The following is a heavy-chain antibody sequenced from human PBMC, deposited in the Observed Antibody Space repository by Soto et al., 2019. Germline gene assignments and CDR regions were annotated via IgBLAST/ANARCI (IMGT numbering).Heavy chain of an antibody. CDR2: ISGSGGST. CDR3: AKAESRTYYYYVGWFDP. Sequence: GGSLRLSCAASGFTFSSYAMSWVRQAPGKGLEWVSAISGSGGSTYYADSVKGRFTISRDNSKNTLYLQMNSLRAEDTAVYYCAKAESRTYYYYVGWFDPWGQGTLVTVSS. CDR1: GFTFSSYA. J-gene: IGHJ5*02. V-gene: IGHV3-23*01. D-gene: IGHD3-10*01.